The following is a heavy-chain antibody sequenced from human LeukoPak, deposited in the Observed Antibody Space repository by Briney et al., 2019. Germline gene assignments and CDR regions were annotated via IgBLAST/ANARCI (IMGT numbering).Heavy chain of an antibody. Sequence: GGSLRLSCAASGFTFSDYYMSWIRQAPGKGLEWVSYISSSGSTIYYTDSVKGRFTISRDNAKNSLYLQMNSLRAEDTAVYYCARDVALFQDGRDPWGQGTLVTVSS. V-gene: IGHV3-11*01. CDR2: ISSSGSTI. CDR3: ARDVALFQDGRDP. CDR1: GFTFSDYY. J-gene: IGHJ5*02. D-gene: IGHD2-21*01.